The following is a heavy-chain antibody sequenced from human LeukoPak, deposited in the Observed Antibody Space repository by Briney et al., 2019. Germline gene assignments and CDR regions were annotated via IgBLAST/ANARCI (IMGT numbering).Heavy chain of an antibody. CDR3: ARDQSTSASSSWYYYYYYGMDV. CDR2: ISYDGSNK. D-gene: IGHD6-13*01. J-gene: IGHJ6*04. Sequence: GGSLRLSCAASGFTFSSYAMHWVRQAPGKGLEWVAVISYDGSNKYYADSVKGRFTISRDNSKNTLYLQMNSLRAEDTAVYYCARDQSTSASSSWYYYYYYGMDVWGRDHGHRLL. CDR1: GFTFSSYA. V-gene: IGHV3-30*04.